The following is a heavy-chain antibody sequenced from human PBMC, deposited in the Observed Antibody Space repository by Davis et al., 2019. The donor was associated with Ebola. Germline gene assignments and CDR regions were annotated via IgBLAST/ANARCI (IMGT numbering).Heavy chain of an antibody. V-gene: IGHV5-51*01. D-gene: IGHD6-25*01. CDR2: IYPGDSDT. CDR1: GYSFTSHW. J-gene: IGHJ5*02. CDR3: ARHRRSSAGVVDP. Sequence: KVSCKGSGYSFTSHWIVWVRQMPGKGLEWMGIIYPGDSDTRYSPSFQGQVTISADKSISTAYLQWSSLKASDTAMYYCARHRRSSAGVVDPWGQGTLVTVSS.